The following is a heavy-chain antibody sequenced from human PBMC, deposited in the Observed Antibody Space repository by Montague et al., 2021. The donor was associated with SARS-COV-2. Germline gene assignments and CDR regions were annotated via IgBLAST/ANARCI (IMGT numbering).Heavy chain of an antibody. D-gene: IGHD6-13*01. CDR3: AGQSASSPFDH. CDR2: IYHSGST. J-gene: IGHJ4*02. V-gene: IGHV4-4*02. Sequence: SETLSLTCTVSGGSISSSNWWSWVRQPPGKGLEWIGEIYHSGSTNYNPSLKSRVTVSVDTSKNQFSLKISSVTAADTAVYFCAGQSASSPFDHWGQGTLVTVSS. CDR1: GGSISSSNW.